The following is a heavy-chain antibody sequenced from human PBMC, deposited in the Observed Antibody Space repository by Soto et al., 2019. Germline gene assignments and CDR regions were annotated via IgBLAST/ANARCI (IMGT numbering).Heavy chain of an antibody. J-gene: IGHJ4*02. CDR2: IYYSGST. CDR3: ARDPLYYGGNSYYFDY. CDR1: GGSISSGGYY. Sequence: SETLSLTCTVSGGSISSGGYYWSWICQHPGKGLEWIGYIYYSGSTYYNPSLKSRVTISVDTSKNQFSLKLSSVTAADTAVYYCARDPLYYGGNSYYFDYWGQGTLVTVSS. D-gene: IGHD2-21*02. V-gene: IGHV4-31*03.